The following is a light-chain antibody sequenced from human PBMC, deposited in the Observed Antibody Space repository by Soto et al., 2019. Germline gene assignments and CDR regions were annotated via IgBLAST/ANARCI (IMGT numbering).Light chain of an antibody. J-gene: IGKJ2*01. Sequence: DIQMTQSPSSPSASVTDRVTITCRASQAINNNLNWYQQKLGKAPELLIYRASTLQSGVPSRFSGSGSGTDFTLTISSLEHEDFGTYYCQQSYGTPYTFGQGPRWIS. V-gene: IGKV1-39*01. CDR2: RAS. CDR1: QAINNN. CDR3: QQSYGTPYT.